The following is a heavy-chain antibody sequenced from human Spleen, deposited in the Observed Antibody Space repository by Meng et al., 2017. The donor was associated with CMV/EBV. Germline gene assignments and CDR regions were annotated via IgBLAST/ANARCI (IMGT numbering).Heavy chain of an antibody. CDR3: ARSGSYPQYYFDF. D-gene: IGHD5-12*01. J-gene: IGHJ4*02. Sequence: GGSLRLSCAASGFTFDDYGMSWVRQAPGKGLVWVSRINRDGTSSTYADSVKGRFTLSRDNAKNTVYLEMNSLRAEDTAVYYCARSGSYPQYYFDFWGQGTLVTVSS. CDR1: GFTFDDYG. V-gene: IGHV3-74*01. CDR2: INRDGTSS.